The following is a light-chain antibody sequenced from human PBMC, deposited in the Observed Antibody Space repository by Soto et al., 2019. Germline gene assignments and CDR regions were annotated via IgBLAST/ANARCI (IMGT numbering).Light chain of an antibody. V-gene: IGKV1-8*01. J-gene: IGKJ2*01. Sequence: AIRMTQSPSSLSASTGDRVTITCRASQGISSYLAWYQQKPGKAPKLLIYAASTLQSGVPSRFSGSGSGTEFTLTISSLQPDDFATYYCQQYSIYLYTFGQGTKVDIK. CDR2: AAS. CDR3: QQYSIYLYT. CDR1: QGISSY.